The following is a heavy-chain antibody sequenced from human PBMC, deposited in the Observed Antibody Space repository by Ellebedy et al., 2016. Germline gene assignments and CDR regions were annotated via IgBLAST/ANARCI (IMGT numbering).Heavy chain of an antibody. CDR1: GFTFSSYS. CDR2: INRDGRIT. D-gene: IGHD5-12*01. Sequence: GESLKISXAASGFTFSSYSMNWVRQAPGKGLVWVSRINRDGRITSYADSVKGRFTISRDNAQNSLYLQMNSLRAEDTAVYYCARDKGGYSDYGRFDPWGQGNLVTVSS. V-gene: IGHV3-74*01. CDR3: ARDKGGYSDYGRFDP. J-gene: IGHJ5*02.